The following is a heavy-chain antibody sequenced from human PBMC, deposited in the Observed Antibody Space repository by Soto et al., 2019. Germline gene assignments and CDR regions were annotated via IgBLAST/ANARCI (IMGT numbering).Heavy chain of an antibody. CDR3: ARYFDWPNAFDI. J-gene: IGHJ3*02. Sequence: SETLSLTCTFSGFSISSYYWSWIRQPPGKGLEWIGYIYYSGSTNYNPSLKSRVTISVDTSKNQYSLKLRSVTAADTAVYFCARYFDWPNAFDIWGQGTMVTVSS. D-gene: IGHD3-9*01. V-gene: IGHV4-59*01. CDR1: GFSISSYY. CDR2: IYYSGST.